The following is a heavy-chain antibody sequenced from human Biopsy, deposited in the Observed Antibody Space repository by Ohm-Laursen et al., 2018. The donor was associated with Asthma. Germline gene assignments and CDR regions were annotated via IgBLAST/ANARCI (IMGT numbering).Heavy chain of an antibody. CDR2: ISFDGSNK. V-gene: IGHV3-30*18. CDR3: AKEVFPGWELRRGPDS. D-gene: IGHD1-26*01. J-gene: IGHJ4*02. Sequence: SLRLSCAASGFTFSNYGMHWVRQAPGKGLDWVAVISFDGSNKNYTDSVKGRFTISRDNSRNTLHLQMNSLGAEDTAVYFCAKEVFPGWELRRGPDSWGQGTLVTVSS. CDR1: GFTFSNYG.